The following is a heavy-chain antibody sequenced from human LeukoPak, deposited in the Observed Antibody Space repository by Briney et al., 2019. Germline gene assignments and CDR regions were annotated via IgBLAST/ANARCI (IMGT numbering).Heavy chain of an antibody. CDR1: GFTFSSFW. J-gene: IGHJ3*02. CDR3: ARKGNAFDI. V-gene: IGHV3-74*01. Sequence: PGGSLRLSCAASGFTFSSFWMHWVRQAPGKGLVWVSRINTDGSSTDYADSVKGRFTISRDNAKNTLYLQMNSLGAEDTAVYYCARKGNAFDIWGQGTMVTVSS. CDR2: INTDGSST. D-gene: IGHD3-10*01.